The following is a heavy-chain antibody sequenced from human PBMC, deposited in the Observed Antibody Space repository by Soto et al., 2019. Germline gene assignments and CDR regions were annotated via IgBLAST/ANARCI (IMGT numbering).Heavy chain of an antibody. J-gene: IGHJ4*02. V-gene: IGHV3-30-3*01. CDR2: ISYDGSNK. D-gene: IGHD3-22*01. Sequence: PGGSLRLSCAASGFTFSSYAMHWVRQAPGKGLEWVAVISYDGSNKYYADYVKGRFTISRDNSKNTLYLQMNSLRAEDTAFYYCAKDTYYYDRSGYYTYDHWGQGTQVTVSS. CDR3: AKDTYYYDRSGYYTYDH. CDR1: GFTFSSYA.